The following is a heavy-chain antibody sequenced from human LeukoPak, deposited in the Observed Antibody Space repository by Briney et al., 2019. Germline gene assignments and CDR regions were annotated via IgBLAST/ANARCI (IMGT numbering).Heavy chain of an antibody. J-gene: IGHJ4*02. CDR2: ISSSSSYI. D-gene: IGHD6-13*01. CDR3: ARGIAAAGRGDY. Sequence: GGSLRLSCAASGFTFSSYSMNWVRQAPGKGLEWVSSISSSSSYIYYAGSVKGRFTISRDNAKNSLYLQMNSLRAEDTAVYYCARGIAAAGRGDYWGQGTLVTVSS. CDR1: GFTFSSYS. V-gene: IGHV3-21*01.